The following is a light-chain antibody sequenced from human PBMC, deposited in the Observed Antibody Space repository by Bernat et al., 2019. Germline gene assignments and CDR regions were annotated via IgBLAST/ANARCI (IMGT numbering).Light chain of an antibody. Sequence: EIVLTQSPGTLSLSPGERATLSCRASQNVRGTYFAWYQHKPGQAPELLVYATSNRATGIPDRFSDSGSGTDFTLTISRLEPEDFAVYYCQQYDASPWTFGQGTKVEIK. CDR2: ATS. J-gene: IGKJ1*01. CDR3: QQYDASPWT. CDR1: QNVRGTY. V-gene: IGKV3-20*01.